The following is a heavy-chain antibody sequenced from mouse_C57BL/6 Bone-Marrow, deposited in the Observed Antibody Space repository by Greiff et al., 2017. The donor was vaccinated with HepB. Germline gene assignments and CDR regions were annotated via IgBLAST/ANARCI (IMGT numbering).Heavy chain of an antibody. J-gene: IGHJ4*01. D-gene: IGHD2-1*01. CDR1: GFNITNSY. CDR3: ARGFIYEGNYVGAMDY. CDR2: IDPASGNT. V-gene: IGHV14-3*01. Sequence: VTLKESVAELVRPGASVKLSCTASGFNITNSYMHWVKQRPEQGLEWIGRIDPASGNTKYAPKFQGKATVTADTSANTAYMQLSSLTSEDTAIYYCARGFIYEGNYVGAMDYWGQGTSVTVSS.